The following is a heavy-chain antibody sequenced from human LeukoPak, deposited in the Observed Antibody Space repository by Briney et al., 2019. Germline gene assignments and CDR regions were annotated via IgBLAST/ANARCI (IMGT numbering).Heavy chain of an antibody. J-gene: IGHJ4*02. CDR1: GFTVSSSY. D-gene: IGHD6-19*01. CDR2: ISSSSSTI. V-gene: IGHV3-48*01. Sequence: PGGSLRLSCAASGFTVSSSYMSWVRQAPGKGLEWVSYISSSSSTIYYADSVKGRFTISRDNAKNSLYLQMNSLRAEDTAVYYCARQGGIAVAGYFDYWGQGTLVTVSS. CDR3: ARQGGIAVAGYFDY.